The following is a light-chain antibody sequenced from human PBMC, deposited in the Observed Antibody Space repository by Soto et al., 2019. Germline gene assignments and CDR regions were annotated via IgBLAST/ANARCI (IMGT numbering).Light chain of an antibody. J-gene: IGKJ1*01. V-gene: IGKV3-20*01. CDR3: QQYGSSTRT. CDR2: GAS. Sequence: EIVLTQSPGTLSLSPGERATLSCRASQSVSSNYLAWYQQKLGQAPRLLIYGASSRATGIPDRFSGSGSGTDFTLTISRLEPEDFAMYYCQQYGSSTRTFGQGTKVDIK. CDR1: QSVSSNY.